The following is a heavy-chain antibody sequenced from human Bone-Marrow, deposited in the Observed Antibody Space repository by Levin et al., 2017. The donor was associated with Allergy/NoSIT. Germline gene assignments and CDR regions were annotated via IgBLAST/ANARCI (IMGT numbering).Heavy chain of an antibody. J-gene: IGHJ4*02. CDR3: ARQSDELPPYDGEWVEEHYFDN. CDR1: GYQFTDRW. CDR2: IYPGDSET. D-gene: IGHD3-10*01. Sequence: GGSLRLSCQVSGYQFTDRWIGWVRQLPGKGLEWMGNIYPGDSETRSSPSFQGQVTMSVDKSINTAFLRWDSLSASDTAIYYCARQSDELPPYDGEWVEEHYFDNWGQGTLVTVSS. V-gene: IGHV5-51*01.